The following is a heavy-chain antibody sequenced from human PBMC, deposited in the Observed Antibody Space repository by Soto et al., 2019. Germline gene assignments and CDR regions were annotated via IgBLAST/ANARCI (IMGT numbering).Heavy chain of an antibody. CDR3: ARKGSYLGVNYYFDY. V-gene: IGHV1-3*01. CDR1: GYTFTSYA. D-gene: IGHD2-15*01. J-gene: IGHJ4*02. CDR2: INAGNGNT. Sequence: ASVKVSCKASGYTFTSYAMHWVRQAPGQRLEWMGWINAGNGNTKYSQKFQGRVTITRDTSASTAYMELSSLRSEDTAVYYCARKGSYLGVNYYFDYWGQGTLVTVPS.